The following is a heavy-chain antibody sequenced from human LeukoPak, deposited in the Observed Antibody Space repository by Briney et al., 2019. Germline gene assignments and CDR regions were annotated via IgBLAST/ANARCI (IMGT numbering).Heavy chain of an antibody. D-gene: IGHD3-10*01. J-gene: IGHJ4*02. CDR3: ARYGSGSKYRDPFDS. V-gene: IGHV3-48*01. CDR2: IYRDSSVI. Sequence: PGGSLRLSCVASGFNFDEYAMNWVRQAPGKGLEWISCIYRDSSVIHYADSVRGRFTVSRDNAKNSMYLQMNSLRAEDTAVYFCARYGSGSKYRDPFDSRGQGTLVIVSS. CDR1: GFNFDEYA.